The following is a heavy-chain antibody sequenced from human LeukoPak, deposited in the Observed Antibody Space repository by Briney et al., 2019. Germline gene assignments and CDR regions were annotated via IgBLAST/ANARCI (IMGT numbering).Heavy chain of an antibody. CDR1: GFTFSTYN. D-gene: IGHD4-17*01. J-gene: IGHJ4*02. CDR3: ARTLDYGDLTGRMDY. V-gene: IGHV3-21*01. CDR2: ISSSSSYI. Sequence: TGGSLRLSCAASGFTFSTYNMNWVRQAPGKGLEWVSSISSSSSYIYYADSVKGRFTISRDNAKNSLYLQMNSLRAEDTAVYYCARTLDYGDLTGRMDYWGQGTLVTVSS.